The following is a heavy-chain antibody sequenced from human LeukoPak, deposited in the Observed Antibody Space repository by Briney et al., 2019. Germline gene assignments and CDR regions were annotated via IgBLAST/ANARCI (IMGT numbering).Heavy chain of an antibody. J-gene: IGHJ4*02. CDR2: IYYSGSS. CDR1: GGSISIYY. Sequence: SETLSLTCTVSGGSISIYYWSWIRQPPGKGLEWIGYIYYSGSSNYNPSLRGRVTISVDTSKSQFSLKLSSVTAADTAVYYCAGSVAGPHYFDYWGQGTLVTVSS. CDR3: AGSVAGPHYFDY. V-gene: IGHV4-59*01. D-gene: IGHD6-19*01.